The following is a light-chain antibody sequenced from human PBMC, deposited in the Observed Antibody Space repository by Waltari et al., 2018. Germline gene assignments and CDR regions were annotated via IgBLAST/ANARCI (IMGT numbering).Light chain of an antibody. CDR3: QQYYNTPLT. V-gene: IGKV4-1*01. Sequence: IVMTQSPDSLAVSLGERATINCKSSQTVLYSSNNKNYLAWYQQKPSQHPRLLIYWASTRESGVPDRVSGSGSGTDFTLTISSLQAEDVAVYYCQQYYNTPLTFGGGTKVEIK. J-gene: IGKJ4*01. CDR2: WAS. CDR1: QTVLYSSNNKNY.